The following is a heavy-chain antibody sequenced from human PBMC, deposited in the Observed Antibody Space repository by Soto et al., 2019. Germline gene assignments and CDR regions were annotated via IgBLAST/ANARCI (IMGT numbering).Heavy chain of an antibody. J-gene: IGHJ4*02. CDR3: ARGMHYFNSSGYHGPFDY. CDR2: IVCGGGHA. Sequence: EVQLLESGGGLVQPGGSLRLSCVGSRVTFSSYVMTWVRQAPGKGLEWVAGIVCGGGHAYYADSVKGRFTVSRDNSKKTLFLQMNSLRADDTAIYYCARGMHYFNSSGYHGPFDYWGQGTLVTVSS. D-gene: IGHD3-22*01. CDR1: RVTFSSYV. V-gene: IGHV3-23*01.